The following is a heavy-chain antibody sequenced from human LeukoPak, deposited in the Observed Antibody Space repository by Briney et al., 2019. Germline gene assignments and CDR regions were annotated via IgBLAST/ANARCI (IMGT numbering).Heavy chain of an antibody. D-gene: IGHD1-26*01. Sequence: GGSLRLSCAVSGFTFSDYYMSWIRQAPGMGLEWVSYISSSGTTKYYADSVKDRFTIFRDNAKNSLYLQMNSLRAEDTAVYYCARAQGGTYSNWDYWGQGTLVTVSS. CDR3: ARAQGGTYSNWDY. V-gene: IGHV3-11*04. CDR1: GFTFSDYY. J-gene: IGHJ4*02. CDR2: ISSSGTTK.